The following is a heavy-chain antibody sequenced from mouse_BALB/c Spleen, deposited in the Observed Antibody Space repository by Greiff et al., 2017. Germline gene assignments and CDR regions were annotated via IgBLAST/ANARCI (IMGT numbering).Heavy chain of an antibody. D-gene: IGHD2-4*01. Sequence: EVHLVESGGGLVKPGGSLKLSCAASGFTFSDYYMYWVRQTPEKRLEWVATISDGGSYTYYPDSVKGRFTISRDNAKNNLYLQMSSLKSEDTAMYYCARGGGSTMITMDYWGQGTSVTVSS. V-gene: IGHV5-4*02. CDR1: GFTFSDYY. CDR3: ARGGGSTMITMDY. J-gene: IGHJ4*01. CDR2: ISDGGSYT.